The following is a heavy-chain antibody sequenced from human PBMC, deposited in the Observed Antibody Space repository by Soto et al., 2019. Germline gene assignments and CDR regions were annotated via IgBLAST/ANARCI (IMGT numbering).Heavy chain of an antibody. CDR3: ARNLGWCVCDL. Sequence: EAQLVESGGGLVQPGGSLRLKCAASELTFSIHWMSWVRQAPGSGLEWVANIRKDGGEKEYVDSVKGRFTISRDNAENSLYLQMNSLRVDDTAGYYCARNLGWCVCDLWGQGTMVTVSS. D-gene: IGHD6-19*01. CDR2: IRKDGGEK. V-gene: IGHV3-7*03. J-gene: IGHJ3*01. CDR1: ELTFSIHW.